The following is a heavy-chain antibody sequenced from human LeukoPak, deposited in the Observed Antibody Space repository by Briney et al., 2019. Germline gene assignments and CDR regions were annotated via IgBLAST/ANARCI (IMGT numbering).Heavy chain of an antibody. CDR2: IHHSGSV. CDR1: TYSISSGYY. CDR3: ARGLNFWSGYSALYYYYMDV. V-gene: IGHV4-38-2*02. D-gene: IGHD3-3*01. J-gene: IGHJ6*03. Sequence: SETLSLTCSVSTYSISSGYYWGWIRQPPGKGLEWIGNIHHSGSVYYNPSLKSRVTISVDLSKNQFSLNLNSVTAADTAVYYCARGLNFWSGYSALYYYYMDVWGKGTTVTVSS.